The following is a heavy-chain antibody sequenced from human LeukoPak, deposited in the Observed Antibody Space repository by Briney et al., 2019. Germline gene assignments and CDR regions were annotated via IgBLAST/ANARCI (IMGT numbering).Heavy chain of an antibody. D-gene: IGHD2-21*01. Sequence: ASVKVSCKTSGYTFTKYLIHWVRQAPGQGLEWMGTINPQGDVTNYAQRFQGRITLTEDTSTSTVYMELSSLTSEDTAVYYCARPSYCVADNCGYWLDPWGPGTLVTVSS. CDR1: GYTFTKYL. CDR2: INPQGDVT. CDR3: ARPSYCVADNCGYWLDP. J-gene: IGHJ5*02. V-gene: IGHV1-46*01.